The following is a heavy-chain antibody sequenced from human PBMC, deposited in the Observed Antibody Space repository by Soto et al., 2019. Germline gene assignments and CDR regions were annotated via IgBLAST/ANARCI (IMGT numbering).Heavy chain of an antibody. CDR2: ISASSSYI. CDR3: ARDRVEYSSPDYYYYVDV. V-gene: IGHV3-21*01. CDR1: GFTFSGSS. Sequence: GGSLRLSCAASGFTFSGSSMNWVRQAPGKGLEWVSFISASSSYIYYADSVKGRFTISRDNAKNSLFLQMSSLRAEDTAVYFCARDRVEYSSPDYYYYVDVWGKGTTVTVSS. D-gene: IGHD6-6*01. J-gene: IGHJ6*03.